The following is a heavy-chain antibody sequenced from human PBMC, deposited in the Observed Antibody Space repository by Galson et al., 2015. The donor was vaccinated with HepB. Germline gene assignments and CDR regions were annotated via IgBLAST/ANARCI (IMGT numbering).Heavy chain of an antibody. J-gene: IGHJ4*02. CDR1: GGSISSGGYS. Sequence: TLSLTCAVSGGSISSGGYSWSWIRQPPGKGLEWIGYIYYSGSTYYNPSLKSRVTISVDTSKNQFSLKLSSVTAADTAVYYCARLTTVVTPFWVDYWGQGTLVTVSS. CDR2: IYYSGST. V-gene: IGHV4-30-4*07. CDR3: ARLTTVVTPFWVDY. D-gene: IGHD4-23*01.